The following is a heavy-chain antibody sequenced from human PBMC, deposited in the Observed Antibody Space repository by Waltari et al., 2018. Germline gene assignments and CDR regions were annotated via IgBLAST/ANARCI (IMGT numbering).Heavy chain of an antibody. D-gene: IGHD1-1*01. CDR3: ARDAATGYFDS. CDR2: IHYSGST. V-gene: IGHV4-59*01. CDR1: DDSFNDYY. Sequence: QVQLQESGPGLVQPSETLSLTCTISDDSFNDYYWCWLRQSPGKGLEWLGYIHYSGSTDSSPSVKSRVTMSIDTSKNQFALNLSSVSAADTAVYYCARDAATGYFDSWGQGTLVTVSS. J-gene: IGHJ4*02.